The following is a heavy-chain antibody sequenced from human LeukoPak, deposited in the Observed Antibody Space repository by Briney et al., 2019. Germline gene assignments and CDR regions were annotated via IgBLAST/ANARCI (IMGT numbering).Heavy chain of an antibody. CDR3: ASRGTGYSSSWYI. J-gene: IGHJ4*02. D-gene: IGHD6-13*01. CDR2: IYPGDSDT. CDR1: GSTSTSYW. Sequence: GESRKISCKRSGSTSTSYWIGWVRQMPGKGLEWMRIIYPGDSDTRYSPSFQGQVTISADKSISTAYLQWSSLKASDTAIYDCASRGTGYSSSWYIWGQGTLVTVSS. V-gene: IGHV5-51*01.